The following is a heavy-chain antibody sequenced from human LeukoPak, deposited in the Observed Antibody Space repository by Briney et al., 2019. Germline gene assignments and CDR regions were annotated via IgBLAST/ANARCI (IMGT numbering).Heavy chain of an antibody. CDR1: GGSISSSSYY. CDR2: IYYSGST. CDR3: ARVGGGWLRSWYPYYFDY. Sequence: PSETLSLTCTVSGGSISSSSYYWGWIRQPPGKGLEWIGSIYYSGSTYYNPSLKSRVTISVDTSKNQFSLKLSSVTAADTAVYYCARVGGGWLRSWYPYYFDYWGQGTLVTVSS. D-gene: IGHD6-13*01. J-gene: IGHJ4*02. V-gene: IGHV4-39*07.